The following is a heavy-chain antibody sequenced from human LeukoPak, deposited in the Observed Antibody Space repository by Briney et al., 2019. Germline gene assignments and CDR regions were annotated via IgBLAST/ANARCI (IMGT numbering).Heavy chain of an antibody. J-gene: IGHJ4*02. CDR1: GGTFSSYA. Sequence: PVKVSCKASGGTFSSYAITWVRQAPGQGLEWMGGIIPMFGTTNYAQKFQGRVTITADESTSTAYMELNSLRSEDTAVYYCARVQGATVTTLLNARFEHWGQGTLVTVSS. D-gene: IGHD4-17*01. CDR2: IIPMFGTT. V-gene: IGHV1-69*13. CDR3: ARVQGATVTTLLNARFEH.